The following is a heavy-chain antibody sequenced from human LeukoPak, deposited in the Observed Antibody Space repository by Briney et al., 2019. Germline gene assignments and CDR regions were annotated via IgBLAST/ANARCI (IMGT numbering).Heavy chain of an antibody. Sequence: ASVRVSCKASGYTFTGYYMHWVRQAPGQGLEWMGWINPNSGGTNYAQKFQGRVTMTRDTSISTAYMELSRLRSDDTAVYYCARDPMPYYDFWSGYFDYWGQGTLVTVS. CDR3: ARDPMPYYDFWSGYFDY. CDR2: INPNSGGT. CDR1: GYTFTGYY. V-gene: IGHV1-2*02. D-gene: IGHD3-3*01. J-gene: IGHJ4*02.